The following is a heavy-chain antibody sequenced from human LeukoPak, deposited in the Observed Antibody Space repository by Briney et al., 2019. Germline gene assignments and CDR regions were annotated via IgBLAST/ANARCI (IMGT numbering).Heavy chain of an antibody. V-gene: IGHV1-2*02. CDR3: ARHPSGYSSSWYGGYWFDP. CDR1: GYTFTGYY. CDR2: INPNSGGT. J-gene: IGHJ5*02. Sequence: ASVKVSCKASGYTFTGYYMHWVRQAPGQGLEWMGWINPNSGGTNYAQKFQGRVTMTRDTSISTAYMELSRLRSDDTAVYYCARHPSGYSSSWYGGYWFDPWGQGTLVTVSS. D-gene: IGHD6-13*01.